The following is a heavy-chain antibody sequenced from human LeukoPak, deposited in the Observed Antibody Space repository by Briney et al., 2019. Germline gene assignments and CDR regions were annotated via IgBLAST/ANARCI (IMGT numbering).Heavy chain of an antibody. CDR1: GYTFTGYY. CDR3: AREIAGVNSRKYYFDC. D-gene: IGHD1-14*01. Sequence: ASVKVSCKASGYTFTGYYMHWVRQAPGQGLEWMGWINPNSGGTNYAQKFQGRVTMTRDTSISTAYMELSRLRSDDTAVYYCAREIAGVNSRKYYFDCWGQGTLVTVSS. J-gene: IGHJ4*02. CDR2: INPNSGGT. V-gene: IGHV1-2*02.